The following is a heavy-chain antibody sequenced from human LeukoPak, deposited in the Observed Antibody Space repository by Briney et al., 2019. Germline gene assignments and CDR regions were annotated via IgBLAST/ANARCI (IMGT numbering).Heavy chain of an antibody. CDR1: NASISSNTYY. Sequence: SETLSLTCTVSNASISSNTYYRAWIRQPPGKVLEYIGSINYRGSTYYNPSLKSRVTLSVDTSKNQFSLKLNSVTAADTAVYYCATYKYDYVWGNQHFDYWGQGTLVAVSS. J-gene: IGHJ4*02. D-gene: IGHD3-16*01. V-gene: IGHV4-39*07. CDR2: INYRGST. CDR3: ATYKYDYVWGNQHFDY.